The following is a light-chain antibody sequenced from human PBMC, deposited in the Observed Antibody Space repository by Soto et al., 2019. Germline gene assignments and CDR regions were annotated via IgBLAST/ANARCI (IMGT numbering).Light chain of an antibody. V-gene: IGLV2-14*01. Sequence: QSALTQPASVSGSPGQSVTISCTGPRSDIGDSNFISWYQHSPGKAPILLIYEVNNRPSGVSKRFSGSNAGNTASLTICGLLDDDEADYFCASFRSGNILVFGSGTKLTVL. CDR1: RSDIGDSNF. CDR2: EVN. CDR3: ASFRSGNILV. J-gene: IGLJ1*01.